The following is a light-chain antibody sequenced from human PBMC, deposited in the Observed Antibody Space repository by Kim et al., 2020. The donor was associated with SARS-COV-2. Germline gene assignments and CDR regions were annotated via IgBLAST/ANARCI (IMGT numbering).Light chain of an antibody. CDR1: SLRSCY. V-gene: IGLV3-19*01. CDR3: NSRDSSGNHRWV. J-gene: IGLJ3*02. Sequence: LGQTVRITCQRDSLRSCYASWYQQKPGQAPVLVIYGKNNRPSGIPDRFSGSSSGNTASLTITGAQAEDEADYYCNSRDSSGNHRWVFGGGTQLTVL. CDR2: GKN.